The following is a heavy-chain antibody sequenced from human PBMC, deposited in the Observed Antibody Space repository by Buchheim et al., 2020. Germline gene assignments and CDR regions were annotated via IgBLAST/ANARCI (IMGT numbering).Heavy chain of an antibody. Sequence: EVQLVESGGGLVQPGGSLRLSCAASGFTFSSYWMSWVRQAPGKGLEWVANIKQDGSEKYYVNSVKGRFTISRDNAKNSLYLQMNSLRAEDTAVYYCARDWRLASMIVGGVGYGMDVWGQGTT. CDR3: ARDWRLASMIVGGVGYGMDV. V-gene: IGHV3-7*03. CDR1: GFTFSSYW. CDR2: IKQDGSEK. J-gene: IGHJ6*02. D-gene: IGHD3-16*01.